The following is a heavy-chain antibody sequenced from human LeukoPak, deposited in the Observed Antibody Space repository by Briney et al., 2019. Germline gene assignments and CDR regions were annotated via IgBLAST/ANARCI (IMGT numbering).Heavy chain of an antibody. V-gene: IGHV1-8*01. CDR3: ARVSFDSSGNKINFDY. CDR2: MHPNSGAT. CDR1: GYTFNNYD. Sequence: TSVKVSCKASGYTFNNYDINWVRQATGQGLEWMGWMHPNSGATAYAQKFQGRVTMTRDTSLSTAYMELSSLRSEDTAAYYCARVSFDSSGNKINFDYWGHGTLVTVSS. D-gene: IGHD3-22*01. J-gene: IGHJ4*01.